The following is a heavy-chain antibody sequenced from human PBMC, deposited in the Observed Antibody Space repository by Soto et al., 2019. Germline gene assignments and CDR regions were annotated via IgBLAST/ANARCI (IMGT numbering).Heavy chain of an antibody. D-gene: IGHD4-17*01. CDR3: AREGTTGAYYYYMDV. J-gene: IGHJ6*03. V-gene: IGHV1-8*01. CDR1: GYTFTSYD. CDR2: MNPNSGNT. Sequence: GASVKVSCNASGYTFTSYDINWVRQATGQGLEWMGWMNPNSGNTGYAQKFQGRVTMTRNTSISTAYMELSSLRSEDTAVYYCAREGTTGAYYYYMDVWGKGTTVTVSS.